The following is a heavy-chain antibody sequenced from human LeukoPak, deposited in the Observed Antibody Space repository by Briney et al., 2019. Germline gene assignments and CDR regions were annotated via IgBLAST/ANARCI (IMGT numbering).Heavy chain of an antibody. CDR3: AKDWVSGYSNHVGHGYFDY. V-gene: IGHV3-30*02. J-gene: IGHJ4*02. CDR1: GFTFSSYG. D-gene: IGHD4-11*01. Sequence: SGGSLRLSCAASGFTFSSYGMHWVRQAPGKGLEWVAFIRYDGSNKYYADSVKGRFTISRDNSKNTLYLQMNSLRAEDTAVYYCAKDWVSGYSNHVGHGYFDYWGQGTLVTVSS. CDR2: IRYDGSNK.